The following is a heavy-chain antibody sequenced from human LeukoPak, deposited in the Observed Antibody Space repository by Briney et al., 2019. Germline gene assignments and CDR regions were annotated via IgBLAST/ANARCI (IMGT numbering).Heavy chain of an antibody. V-gene: IGHV6-1*01. J-gene: IGHJ4*02. CDR3: ARDEGGSGWYTFDY. CDR1: GESVSSINGA. Sequence: SQTLSLTCAISGESVSSINGAWNWIRQSPSRGLEWLGRTYYRSKWYSDYADSMKGLITINPDTSKNQFSLQLNSVTPEDTAVYYCARDEGGSGWYTFDYWGQGSLVTVSS. D-gene: IGHD6-19*01. CDR2: TYYRSKWYS.